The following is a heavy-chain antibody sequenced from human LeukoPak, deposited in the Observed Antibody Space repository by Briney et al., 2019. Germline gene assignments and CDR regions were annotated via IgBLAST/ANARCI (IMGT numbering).Heavy chain of an antibody. CDR3: ARYTGDSCSVHY. J-gene: IGHJ4*02. Sequence: SQTLSLTCTVSGGSISSSDYCWSWIRQPPGKGLEWIGYIYYSGTTYYNPSLKSRVTISVDTSKNQFSLKLSSVTAADTTVYYCARYTGDSCSVHYWGQGTLVTVST. D-gene: IGHD2-15*01. V-gene: IGHV4-30-4*01. CDR2: IYYSGTT. CDR1: GGSISSSDYC.